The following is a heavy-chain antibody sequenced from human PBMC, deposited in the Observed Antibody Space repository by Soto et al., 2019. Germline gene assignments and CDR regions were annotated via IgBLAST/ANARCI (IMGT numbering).Heavy chain of an antibody. CDR3: AREIMAPIDVFDY. CDR1: GDSVSTNSAA. J-gene: IGHJ4*02. V-gene: IGHV6-1*01. Sequence: SQTLSLTCAISGDSVSTNSAAWNWIRQSPSRGLEWLGRTYYRSKWYKDYAVSVESRITINPDTSKNQLSLQLNSVTLEDTAVYYCAREIMAPIDVFDYWGQGTLVTVSS. D-gene: IGHD5-12*01. CDR2: TYYRSKWYK.